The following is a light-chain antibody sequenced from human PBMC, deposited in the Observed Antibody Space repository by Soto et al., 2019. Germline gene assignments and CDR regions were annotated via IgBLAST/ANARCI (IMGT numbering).Light chain of an antibody. J-gene: IGLJ1*01. CDR1: SSNIGNNY. V-gene: IGLV1-51*01. CDR3: GTWDSRLSAYV. Sequence: SVLRPPPWVSAAPGQKATISCSGSSSNIGNNYVSWYQQLPRTAPKLLIYDNNKRPSGIPDRFSGSKSGTSATLGITVLQTGDEADYYCGTWDSRLSAYVCGTGTKLTV. CDR2: DNN.